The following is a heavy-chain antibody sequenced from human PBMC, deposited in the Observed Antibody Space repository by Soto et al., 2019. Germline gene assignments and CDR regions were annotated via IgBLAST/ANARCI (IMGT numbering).Heavy chain of an antibody. CDR1: GGSISSYY. CDR3: ARGFRNFPARHDPGGYYYYYMDV. Sequence: SETLSLTCTVSGGSISSYYWSWIRQPPGKGLEWIGYIYYSGSTNYNPSLKSRVTISVDTSKNQFSLKLSSVTAADTAVYYCARGFRNFPARHDPGGYYYYYMDVWGKGTTVTVSS. J-gene: IGHJ6*03. V-gene: IGHV4-59*01. CDR2: IYYSGST. D-gene: IGHD1-1*01.